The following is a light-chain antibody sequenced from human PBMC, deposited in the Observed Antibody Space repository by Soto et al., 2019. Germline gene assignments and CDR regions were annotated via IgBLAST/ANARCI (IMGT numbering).Light chain of an antibody. J-gene: IGLJ2*01. CDR3: QSYDSSLTSR. Sequence: QSVLTQPPSVSGAPGQRVTISCTGSSSNIGAGFDVHWYQQLPGTAPKLLVAGNNNRPSGVPERFSASKSGTSASLAITGLQAEDEADYYCQSYDSSLTSRFGGGTKLTVL. CDR1: SSNIGAGFD. V-gene: IGLV1-40*01. CDR2: GNN.